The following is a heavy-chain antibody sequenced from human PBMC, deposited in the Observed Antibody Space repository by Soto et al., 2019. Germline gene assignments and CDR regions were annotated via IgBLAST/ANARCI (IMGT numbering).Heavy chain of an antibody. CDR3: ARDRSYDILTGYYNY. V-gene: IGHV1-18*01. CDR1: GYTFTSYG. Sequence: ASVKVSCKASGYTFTSYGISWVRQTPGQGLEWMGWISAYNGNTNYAQKLQGRVTMTTDTSTSTAYMELRSLRSDDTAVYYCARDRSYDILTGYYNYWGQGTLVTVSS. J-gene: IGHJ4*02. CDR2: ISAYNGNT. D-gene: IGHD3-9*01.